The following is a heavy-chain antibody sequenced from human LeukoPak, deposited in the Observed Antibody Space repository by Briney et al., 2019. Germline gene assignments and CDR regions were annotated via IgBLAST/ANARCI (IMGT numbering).Heavy chain of an antibody. CDR2: ISSSDGTT. CDR1: GFTFSSYE. J-gene: IGHJ4*02. CDR3: ARQQQQLWYD. D-gene: IGHD5-18*01. Sequence: PRGSLRLSCAASGFTFSSYEMNWVRQAPGGGLEWVSYISSSDGTTYYADSVKGRFTISRDNAKNSPYLQMNSLRAEDTAVYFCARQQQQLWYDWGQGTLVTVSS. V-gene: IGHV3-48*03.